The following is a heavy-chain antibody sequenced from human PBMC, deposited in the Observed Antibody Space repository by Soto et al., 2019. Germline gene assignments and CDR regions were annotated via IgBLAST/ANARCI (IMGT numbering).Heavy chain of an antibody. CDR2: ISGSGGST. Sequence: GGSLRLSCAASGFTFSSYAMSWVRQAPGKGLEWVSAISGSGGSTYYADSVKGRFTISRDNSKNTLYLQMNSLRAEDTAVYYCAYTFPEGEWLFRRGAWFDPWGQGTLVTVSS. CDR1: GFTFSSYA. CDR3: AYTFPEGEWLFRRGAWFDP. J-gene: IGHJ5*02. D-gene: IGHD3-3*01. V-gene: IGHV3-23*01.